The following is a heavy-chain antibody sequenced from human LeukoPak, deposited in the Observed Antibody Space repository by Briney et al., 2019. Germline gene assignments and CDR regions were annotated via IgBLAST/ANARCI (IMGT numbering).Heavy chain of an antibody. CDR1: GGSFSGYY. V-gene: IGHV4-34*01. J-gene: IGHJ4*02. CDR2: INHSGST. Sequence: SETLSLTCAVYGGSFSGYYWSWIRQPPGKGLEWIGEINHSGSTNYNPSLKSRVTISVDTSKNQFSLKLSSVTAADTAVYYCARGGRYCRSTSCDRLGGDFDYWGQGTLVTVSS. CDR3: ARGGRYCRSTSCDRLGGDFDY. D-gene: IGHD2-2*01.